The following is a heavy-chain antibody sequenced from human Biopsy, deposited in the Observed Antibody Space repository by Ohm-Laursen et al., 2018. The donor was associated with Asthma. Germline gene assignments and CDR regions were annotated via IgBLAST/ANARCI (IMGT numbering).Heavy chain of an antibody. Sequence: SLRLSCTASGFTFSTYGMHWVRQAPGRGLEWVAVISYDGGNKYYGDSVKGRFTISRDNSKNTLYLQMNSLRAEDTAAYYCARDAWELQKPYAYYFDYWGQGTLVTVSS. V-gene: IGHV3-30*03. J-gene: IGHJ4*02. CDR3: ARDAWELQKPYAYYFDY. CDR2: ISYDGGNK. D-gene: IGHD1-26*01. CDR1: GFTFSTYG.